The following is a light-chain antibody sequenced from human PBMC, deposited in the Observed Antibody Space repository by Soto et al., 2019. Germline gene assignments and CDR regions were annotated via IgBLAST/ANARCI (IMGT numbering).Light chain of an antibody. Sequence: ILMTQSPATLSVSPGERATLSCRASQRVSNNLAWYQQKPGQAPRLLIYDASTRATGIPARFSGSGSGTEFTLTISVLQSEDFAVYYCQQYNNWPPWTFGQGTKVEIK. CDR2: DAS. V-gene: IGKV3-15*01. CDR1: QRVSNN. CDR3: QQYNNWPPWT. J-gene: IGKJ1*01.